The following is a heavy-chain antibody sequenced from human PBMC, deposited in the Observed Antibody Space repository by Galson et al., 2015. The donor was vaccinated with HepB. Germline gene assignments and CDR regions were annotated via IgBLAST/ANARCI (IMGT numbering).Heavy chain of an antibody. V-gene: IGHV3-7*01. Sequence: SLRLSCAASGFTFSTYWMTWVRQAPGKGLEWVANINQEGSETYYVDSVKGRFTISRDNAKKSLYLQMNSLRAEDTAVYYCARVLRQYQLLSNYFDYWGQGTLVTVSS. J-gene: IGHJ4*02. D-gene: IGHD2-2*01. CDR1: GFTFSTYW. CDR2: INQEGSET. CDR3: ARVLRQYQLLSNYFDY.